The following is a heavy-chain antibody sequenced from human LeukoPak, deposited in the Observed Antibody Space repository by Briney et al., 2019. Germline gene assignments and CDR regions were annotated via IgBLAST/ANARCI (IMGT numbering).Heavy chain of an antibody. CDR2: ISSSSSYI. CDR1: GFTFSSYS. Sequence: GGSLRLSCAASGFTFSSYSMNWVRQAPGKGLEWVSSISSSSSYIYYADSVKGRFTISRDNAKNSLYLQMNSLRAEDTAVYYCARDACSSTSCFRDSWGQGTLVTVSS. V-gene: IGHV3-21*01. D-gene: IGHD2-2*01. J-gene: IGHJ4*02. CDR3: ARDACSSTSCFRDS.